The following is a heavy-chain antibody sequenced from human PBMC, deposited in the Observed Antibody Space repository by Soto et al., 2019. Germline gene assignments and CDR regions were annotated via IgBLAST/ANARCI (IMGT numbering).Heavy chain of an antibody. CDR3: ARDRVESGYPEYFQH. D-gene: IGHD3-22*01. Sequence: PGGYLRLSCAASGFTVSSNYMSWVRQAPGKGLEWVSVIYSGGSTYYADSVKGRFTISRDNSKNTLYLQMNSLRAEDTAVYYCARDRVESGYPEYFQHWGQGTLVTVSS. CDR1: GFTVSSNY. J-gene: IGHJ1*01. CDR2: IYSGGST. V-gene: IGHV3-53*01.